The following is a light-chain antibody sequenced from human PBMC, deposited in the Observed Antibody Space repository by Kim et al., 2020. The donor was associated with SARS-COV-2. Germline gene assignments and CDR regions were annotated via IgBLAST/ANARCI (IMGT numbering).Light chain of an antibody. CDR1: KLGDKY. CDR2: QDN. V-gene: IGLV3-1*01. J-gene: IGLJ2*01. Sequence: SYELTQPPSVSVSPGQTASITCSGDKLGDKYACWYQQKPGQSPVLVIYQDNKRPSGIPERFSGSNSGNTSTLTISGTQAVDEADYYCQAWDTSTHVVFGGGTQLTVL. CDR3: QAWDTSTHVV.